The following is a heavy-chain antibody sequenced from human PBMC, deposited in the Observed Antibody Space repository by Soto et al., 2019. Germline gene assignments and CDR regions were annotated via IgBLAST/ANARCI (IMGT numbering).Heavy chain of an antibody. J-gene: IGHJ2*01. V-gene: IGHV3-11*06. CDR1: GFTFSDYY. CDR3: ARLRVGVNWYIDL. CDR2: ISSSGSYI. D-gene: IGHD2-21*01. Sequence: QMQLVESGGDLVKPGGSLRLSCEASGFTFSDYYMSWIRQVPGQGLEWLSFISSSGSYIKYSDSMRGRLTVSRDNGKNSLYLQMHSLRVEDTAVYYCARLRVGVNWYIDLWGRGTMVPVSA.